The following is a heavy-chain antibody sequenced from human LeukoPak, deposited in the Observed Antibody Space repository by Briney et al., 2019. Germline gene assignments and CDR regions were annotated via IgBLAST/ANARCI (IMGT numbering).Heavy chain of an antibody. CDR3: ARPSTRSTSYYFYYYGMDV. Sequence: PGGSLRLSCAASGFTFSSYSMNWVRQAPGKGLEWVSSISSSTTYIYYADSVKGRFTISRDNAMNSLYLQMNSLTGEDTAVYYCARPSTRSTSYYFYYYGMDVWGQGTTVTVSS. J-gene: IGHJ6*02. CDR1: GFTFSSYS. D-gene: IGHD2/OR15-2a*01. CDR2: ISSSTTYI. V-gene: IGHV3-21*01.